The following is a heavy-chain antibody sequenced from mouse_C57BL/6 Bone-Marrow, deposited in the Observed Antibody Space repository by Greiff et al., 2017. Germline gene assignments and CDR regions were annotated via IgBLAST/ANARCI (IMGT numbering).Heavy chain of an antibody. CDR1: GFTFSNYW. CDR3: TGFDSNNVGWYFEV. Sequence: DVKLQESGGGLVQPGGSMKLSCVASGFTFSNYWMNWVRQSPEKGLEWVAQIRLKSDNYATHYAESVKGRFTISRDDSKSSVYLQMNNLRAEDTGIYYCTGFDSNNVGWYFEVWGAGTTVTVSS. CDR2: IRLKSDNYAT. V-gene: IGHV6-3*01. J-gene: IGHJ1*01. D-gene: IGHD2-5*01.